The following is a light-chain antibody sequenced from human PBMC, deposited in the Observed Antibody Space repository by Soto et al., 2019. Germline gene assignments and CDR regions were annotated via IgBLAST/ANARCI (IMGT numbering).Light chain of an antibody. CDR1: SSDVGGYNY. CDR3: SSYTSSSTQV. V-gene: IGLV2-14*01. Sequence: QSALTQPASVSGSPGQSITISCTGTSSDVGGYNYVSWYQQHPGKVPKLMIYEVTNRPSGVSNRFSASKSGNTASLTISGLQAEDEADYYCSSYTSSSTQVFGGGTQRTVL. CDR2: EVT. J-gene: IGLJ2*01.